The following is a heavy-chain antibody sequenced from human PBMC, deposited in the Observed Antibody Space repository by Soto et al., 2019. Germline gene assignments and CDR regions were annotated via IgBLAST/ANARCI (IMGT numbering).Heavy chain of an antibody. CDR2: IYPGDSGT. CDR3: ARQPDIVATITSYYYGMDV. V-gene: IGHV5-51*01. CDR1: GYSFTSYW. Sequence: GESLKISCKGSGYSFTSYWIGWVRQMPGKGLEWMGIIYPGDSGTRYSPSFQGQVTISADKSISTAYLQWSSLKASDTAMYYCARQPDIVATITSYYYGMDVWGQGTTVTVSS. J-gene: IGHJ6*02. D-gene: IGHD5-12*01.